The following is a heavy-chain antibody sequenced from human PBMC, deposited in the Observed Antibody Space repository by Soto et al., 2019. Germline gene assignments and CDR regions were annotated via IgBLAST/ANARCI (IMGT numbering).Heavy chain of an antibody. V-gene: IGHV3-23*01. CDR3: AKDGNPIPYLTGYYRLGWFDP. Sequence: ELKLLEIGGGLVQPGGSLRLSCAASEFTFSTYAMTWVRQAPGRGLQWVATISDSGDITYYADSVKGRFTISRDNSRNTLYLQMNSLRAEDTAVYYCAKDGNPIPYLTGYYRLGWFDPWGQGTLVTVSS. CDR2: ISDSGDIT. D-gene: IGHD3-9*01. CDR1: EFTFSTYA. J-gene: IGHJ5*02.